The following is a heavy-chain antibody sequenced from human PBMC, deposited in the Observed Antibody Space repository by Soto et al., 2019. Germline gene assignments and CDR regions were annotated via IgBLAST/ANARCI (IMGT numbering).Heavy chain of an antibody. J-gene: IGHJ4*02. CDR3: AKGSSSSYVY. CDR1: VFTFSIYA. CDR2: ISGSGGST. Sequence: PRGSLVLSCAASVFTFSIYAMSWVRQAPGKGLDWVSAISGSGGSTYYADSVKGRFTISRDNSKNTLYLQMNSLRAEDTAVYYCAKGSSSSYVYWGQGTLVTV. V-gene: IGHV3-23*01. D-gene: IGHD6-13*01.